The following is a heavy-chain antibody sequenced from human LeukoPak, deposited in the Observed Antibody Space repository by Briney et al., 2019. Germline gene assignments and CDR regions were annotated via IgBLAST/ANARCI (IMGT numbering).Heavy chain of an antibody. CDR3: ARPGTRHIAARRGVLDY. J-gene: IGHJ4*02. D-gene: IGHD6-6*01. Sequence: GASVKVSCKASGYTFTGYYMHWVRQAPGQGLEWMGWINPNSGGTNYAQKFQGRVTMTRDTSISTAYMELSRLRSDDTAVYYCARPGTRHIAARRGVLDYWGQGTLVTVSS. V-gene: IGHV1-2*02. CDR2: INPNSGGT. CDR1: GYTFTGYY.